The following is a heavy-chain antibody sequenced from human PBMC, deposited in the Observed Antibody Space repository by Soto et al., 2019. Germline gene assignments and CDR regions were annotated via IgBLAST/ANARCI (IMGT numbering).Heavy chain of an antibody. CDR1: GYTFTSYY. D-gene: IGHD3-10*01. CDR2: INPSGGST. V-gene: IGHV1-46*03. J-gene: IGHJ5*02. CDR3: ARDRGTMVRGVIITSPNSGGNWFDP. Sequence: ASVKVSCKASGYTFTSYYMHWVRQAPGQGLEWMGIINPSGGSTSYAQKFQGRVTMTRDTSTSTVYMELSSLRSEDTAVYYCARDRGTMVRGVIITSPNSGGNWFDPWGQGTLVTV.